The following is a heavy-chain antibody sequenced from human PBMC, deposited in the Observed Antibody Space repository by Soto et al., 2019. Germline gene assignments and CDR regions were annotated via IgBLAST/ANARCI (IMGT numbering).Heavy chain of an antibody. V-gene: IGHV1-69*01. J-gene: IGHJ4*02. CDR3: ARDSRPMNILRGVSISLHY. Sequence: QVQLVQSGAEVKKPGSSVKVSCKASGGTFSRYAISWLRQAPEQELEWMGGIIPIFGTANNAKKFQDSDTITADASTRTAYMELSGLTSEDTAVFYCARDSRPMNILRGVSISLHYLCQGTLVFVS. CDR2: IIPIFGTA. D-gene: IGHD3-10*01. CDR1: GGTFSRYA.